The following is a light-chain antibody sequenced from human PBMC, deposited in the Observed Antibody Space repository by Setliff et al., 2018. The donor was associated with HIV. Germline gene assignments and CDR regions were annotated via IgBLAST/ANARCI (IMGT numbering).Light chain of an antibody. V-gene: IGKV4-1*01. CDR1: QSLLYRSKNKDY. CDR3: HQYYSSPYT. Sequence: IVMTQFPDSLPVSLGETATIRCESNQSLLYRSKNKDYLAWYQQKPGQPPKLLFRWSTTREYGVPDRFSGSGSGTHFTLTISSLQAEDVAVYYCHQYYSSPYTFGQGTKVDIK. CDR2: WST. J-gene: IGKJ2*01.